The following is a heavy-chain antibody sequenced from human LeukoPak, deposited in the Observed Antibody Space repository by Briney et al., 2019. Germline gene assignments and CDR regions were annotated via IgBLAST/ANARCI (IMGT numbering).Heavy chain of an antibody. V-gene: IGHV4-59*08. CDR2: IYYSGST. CDR1: GGSISNYY. D-gene: IGHD6-13*01. CDR3: ARHEASSSWAPSFDY. J-gene: IGHJ4*02. Sequence: SETLSLTCTVSGGSISNYYWSWIRQPPGKGLEWIGYIYYSGSTNYNPSLKSRVTISVDTSKNQFSLKLTSVTAADTAVYYCARHEASSSWAPSFDYWGQGTLVTVSS.